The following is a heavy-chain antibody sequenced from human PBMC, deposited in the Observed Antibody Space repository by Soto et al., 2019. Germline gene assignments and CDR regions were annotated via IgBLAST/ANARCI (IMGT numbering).Heavy chain of an antibody. CDR2: ISAHNGNT. D-gene: IGHD1-1*01. J-gene: IGHJ4*02. Sequence: QVHLVQSGAEVRKPGASVKVSCKGSGYTFTTYGITWVRQAPGQGLEWMGWISAHNGNTNYAQKLQGRVTVTRDTSTSTAYMELRILRSDDTAVYYCARGRYGDYWGQGALVTVSS. CDR3: ARGRYGDY. CDR1: GYTFTTYG. V-gene: IGHV1-18*01.